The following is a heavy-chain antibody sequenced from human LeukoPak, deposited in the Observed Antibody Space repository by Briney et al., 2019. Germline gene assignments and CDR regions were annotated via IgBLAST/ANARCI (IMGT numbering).Heavy chain of an antibody. V-gene: IGHV1-18*01. CDR2: ISAYNGNT. Sequence: ASVKVSCKASGYTFTSYGISWVRQAPGQGLEWMGWISAYNGNTNYAQKPQGRVTMTTDTSTSTAYMELRSLRSDDTAVYYCARVVYCSSTSCYTTYYMDVWGKGTTVTVSS. CDR3: ARVVYCSSTSCYTTYYMDV. D-gene: IGHD2-2*02. J-gene: IGHJ6*03. CDR1: GYTFTSYG.